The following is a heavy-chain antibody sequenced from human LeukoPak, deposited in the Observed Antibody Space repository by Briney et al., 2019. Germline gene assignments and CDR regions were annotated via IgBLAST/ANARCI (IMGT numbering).Heavy chain of an antibody. Sequence: GGPLRLSCAASGFTFSSYAMSWVRQAPGKGLEWVSAISGSGGSTYYADSVKGRFTISRDNSKNTLYLQMNSLRAEDTAVYYCAKGGLGSGSYYFDYFDYWGQGTLVTVSS. J-gene: IGHJ4*02. V-gene: IGHV3-23*01. CDR2: ISGSGGST. CDR1: GFTFSSYA. D-gene: IGHD1-26*01. CDR3: AKGGLGSGSYYFDYFDY.